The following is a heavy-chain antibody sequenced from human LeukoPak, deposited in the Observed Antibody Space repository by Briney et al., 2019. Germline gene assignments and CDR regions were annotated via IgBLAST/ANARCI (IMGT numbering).Heavy chain of an antibody. CDR3: ARGEDGCGGDCSSGNWFDP. V-gene: IGHV1-2*02. Sequence: GASVKVSCKASGYTFTGYYMHWVRQAPGQGLEWMGWINPNSGGTNYAQKFQGRVTMTRDTSISTAYMELSRLRSDDTAMYYCARGEDGCGGDCSSGNWFDPWGQGTLVTVSS. CDR2: INPNSGGT. CDR1: GYTFTGYY. D-gene: IGHD2-21*02. J-gene: IGHJ5*02.